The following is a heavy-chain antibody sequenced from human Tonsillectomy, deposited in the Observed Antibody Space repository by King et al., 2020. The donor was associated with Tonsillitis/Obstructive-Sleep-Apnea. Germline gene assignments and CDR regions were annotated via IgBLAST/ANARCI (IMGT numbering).Heavy chain of an antibody. V-gene: IGHV3-30*04. Sequence: VQLVESGGGVVQPGRSLRLSCAASGFTFGSYGMDWVRQAPGKGLEWVAITSYDGSSKYYADSVRGRFTISRDNSKNTLFLQMNSLRAEDTAVYYCARSGSYFDSSGYQDAFDIWGQGTMVTVSS. CDR1: GFTFGSYG. D-gene: IGHD3-22*01. CDR2: TSYDGSSK. CDR3: ARSGSYFDSSGYQDAFDI. J-gene: IGHJ3*02.